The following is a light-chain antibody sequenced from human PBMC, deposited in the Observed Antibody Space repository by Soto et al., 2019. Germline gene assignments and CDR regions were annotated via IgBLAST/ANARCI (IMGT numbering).Light chain of an antibody. J-gene: IGKJ4*01. CDR2: GAS. V-gene: IGKV3-20*01. CDR1: QSVSSSY. Sequence: EIVLTQSPGTLSLSPWERATLSCRASQSVSSSYLAWYQQKPGQAPRLILYGASSRATGIPDRFSGSGSGTDFTLTISRLEPEAFAVYYCQQYGSSPSLTFGGGTKVDIK. CDR3: QQYGSSPSLT.